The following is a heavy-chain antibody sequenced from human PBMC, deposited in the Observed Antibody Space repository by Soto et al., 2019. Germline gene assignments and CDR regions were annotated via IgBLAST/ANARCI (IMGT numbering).Heavy chain of an antibody. J-gene: IGHJ4*02. V-gene: IGHV4-34*01. D-gene: IGHD6-19*01. CDR2: INHSGST. Sequence: SETLSLTCAVYGGSFSGYYWSWIRQPPGKGLEWIGEINHSGSTNYNPSLKSRVTISVDTSKNQFSLKLSSVTAADTAVYYCARGRGLETKWLVVFDYWGQGTLVTVSS. CDR1: GGSFSGYY. CDR3: ARGRGLETKWLVVFDY.